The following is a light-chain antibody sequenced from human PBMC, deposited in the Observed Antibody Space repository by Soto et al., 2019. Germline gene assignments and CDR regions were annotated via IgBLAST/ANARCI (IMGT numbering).Light chain of an antibody. Sequence: EIVLTQSPGTLSLSPGERATLSCRASQSVSSSYLAWYQQKPGQAPRLLIYDASSRATGIPDRFSGSGSGTEFTLTIDSLQSDDFAVYLCQQYRNWPLTFGGGTKVDIK. V-gene: IGKV3D-20*02. CDR2: DAS. J-gene: IGKJ4*01. CDR3: QQYRNWPLT. CDR1: QSVSSSY.